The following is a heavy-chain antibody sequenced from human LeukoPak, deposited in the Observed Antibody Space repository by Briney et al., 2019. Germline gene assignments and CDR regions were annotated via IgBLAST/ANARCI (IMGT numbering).Heavy chain of an antibody. Sequence: MPGGSLRLSCAASGFSFNDAWISWVRQPPRKGREWVGRIKSDTDGDTTDYAAPVKGRFTISRDDSTHKLSLQMTTLKTEDTAVYYCTTDPHSGYCSGVSCYPYDYWGQGTLVTVSS. D-gene: IGHD2-15*01. CDR1: GFSFNDAW. V-gene: IGHV3-15*05. CDR3: TTDPHSGYCSGVSCYPYDY. J-gene: IGHJ4*02. CDR2: IKSDTDGDTT.